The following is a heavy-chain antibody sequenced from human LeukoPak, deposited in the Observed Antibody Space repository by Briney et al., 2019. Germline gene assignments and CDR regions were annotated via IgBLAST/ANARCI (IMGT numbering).Heavy chain of an antibody. D-gene: IGHD3-9*01. CDR2: ISSSSSYI. J-gene: IGHJ3*02. CDR1: GFTFSIYS. Sequence: GRSLRLSCTASGFTFSIYSMNWVRQAPGMGLEWVSSISSSSSYIKYVDSVKGRFTISRDNAKNSLYLQMNSLRAEDTAMYYCARDLNDAFDIWGQGTMVTVSS. V-gene: IGHV3-21*01. CDR3: ARDLNDAFDI.